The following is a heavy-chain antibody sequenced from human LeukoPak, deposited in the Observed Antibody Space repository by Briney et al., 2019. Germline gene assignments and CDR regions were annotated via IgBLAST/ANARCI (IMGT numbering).Heavy chain of an antibody. Sequence: KPSETLSLTCTVSGGSISSYYWSWIRQPPGKGLEWIGYIYYSGSTNYNPSLKSRVTISVDTSKNQISLKLSSVTAADTAVYYCARVTVVAATGYFDLWGRGTLVTVSS. D-gene: IGHD2-15*01. CDR2: IYYSGST. V-gene: IGHV4-59*01. CDR1: GGSISSYY. J-gene: IGHJ2*01. CDR3: ARVTVVAATGYFDL.